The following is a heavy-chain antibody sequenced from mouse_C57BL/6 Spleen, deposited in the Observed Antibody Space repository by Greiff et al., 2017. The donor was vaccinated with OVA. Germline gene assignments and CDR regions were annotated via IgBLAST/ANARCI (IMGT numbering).Heavy chain of an antibody. J-gene: IGHJ2*01. V-gene: IGHV1-53*01. Sequence: QVQLQQPGTELVKPGASVKLSCKASGYTFTSYWMHWVKQRPGQGLEWIGNINPSNGGTNYNEKFKSKATLTVDKSSSTAYMQLSSLTSEDSAVYYCARRSHYYGSSYDDFDYWGQGTTLTVSS. CDR2: INPSNGGT. CDR3: ARRSHYYGSSYDDFDY. CDR1: GYTFTSYW. D-gene: IGHD1-1*01.